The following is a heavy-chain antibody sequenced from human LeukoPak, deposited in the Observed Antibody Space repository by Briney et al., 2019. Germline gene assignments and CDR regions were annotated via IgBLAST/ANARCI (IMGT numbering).Heavy chain of an antibody. J-gene: IGHJ3*02. CDR1: GFTFRSYS. CDR2: ISSSSSTI. CDR3: AREAAAVYAFDI. V-gene: IGHV3-48*04. Sequence: GGSLRLSCAASGFTFRSYSMNWVRQAPGKGLEWVSYISSSSSTIYYADSVKGRFTISRDNAKNSLYLQMNSLRAEDTAVYYCAREAAAVYAFDIWGQGTMVTVSS.